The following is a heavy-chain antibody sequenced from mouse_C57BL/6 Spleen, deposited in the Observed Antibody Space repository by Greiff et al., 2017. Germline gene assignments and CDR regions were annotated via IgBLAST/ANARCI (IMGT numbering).Heavy chain of an antibody. CDR1: GFTFSSYA. CDR2: ISSGGEYI. CDR3: TRGLGDY. V-gene: IGHV5-9-1*02. Sequence: EVQRVESGEGLVKPGGSLKLSCAASGFTFSSYAMSWVRQTPEKRLEWVAYISSGGEYIYYADTLKGRFTISRDNARNTLYLQMSSLKAEDTAMYYCTRGLGDYWGQGTTLTVSS. D-gene: IGHD3-3*01. J-gene: IGHJ2*01.